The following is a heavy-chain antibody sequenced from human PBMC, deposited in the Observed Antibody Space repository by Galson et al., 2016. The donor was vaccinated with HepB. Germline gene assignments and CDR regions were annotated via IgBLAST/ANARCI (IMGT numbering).Heavy chain of an antibody. CDR3: ARDLDGSTGRAAAYDI. CDR1: GGSISSGGYY. V-gene: IGHV4-31*03. Sequence: TLSLTCTVSGGSISSGGYYWGWIRQHPGKALEWIGYIYYTGTTYYSPSLKSRVTISIDTSKEQLSLKLKSVTAADTAVYYGARDLDGSTGRAAAYDIWGLGTLVTVSS. CDR2: IYYTGTT. D-gene: IGHD1-14*01. J-gene: IGHJ3*02.